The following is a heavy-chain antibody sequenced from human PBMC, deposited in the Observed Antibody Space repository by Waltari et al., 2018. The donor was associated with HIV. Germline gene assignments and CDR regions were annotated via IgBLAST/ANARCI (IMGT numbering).Heavy chain of an antibody. CDR3: ARAWTTVTGGWFDP. D-gene: IGHD4-17*01. V-gene: IGHV4-4*07. CDR1: GGSINTDY. CDR2: IYRSGNT. J-gene: IGHJ5*02. Sequence: QVLLQESGPGLVKPSETLSLTRTVTGGSINTDYWSWLRQPAGKGLGWIGSIYRSGNTNYNPSLKSRLSMSVDTSKNQFSLILTSVTAADTAVYYCARAWTTVTGGWFDPWGQGTLVIVSS.